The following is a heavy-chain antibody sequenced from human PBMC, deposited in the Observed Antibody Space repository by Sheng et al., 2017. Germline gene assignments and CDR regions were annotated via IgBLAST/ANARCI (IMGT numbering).Heavy chain of an antibody. J-gene: IGHJ4*02. V-gene: IGHV4-39*07. Sequence: QLQLQESGPGLVKPSETLSLTCTVSGGSISSSSYYWGWIRQPPGKGLEWIGSIYYSGSTYYNPSLKSRVTISVDTSKNQFSLKLSSVTAADTAVYYCARDNRVRELPFDYWGQGTLVTGLL. D-gene: IGHD1-26*01. CDR1: GGSISSSSYY. CDR2: IYYSGST. CDR3: ARDNRVRELPFDY.